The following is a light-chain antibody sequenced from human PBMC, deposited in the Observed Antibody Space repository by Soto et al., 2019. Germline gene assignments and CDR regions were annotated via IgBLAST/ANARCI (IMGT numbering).Light chain of an antibody. V-gene: IGKV3D-15*01. CDR3: HQYETAPLT. Sequence: PGERATLSCRASQSVGSYLAWXXQXPXQXXXXXXYDASNRATGTPARFSGSGSGTEFTLNISSLQSEDFAVYYCHQYETAPLTFGPGTRWIS. CDR1: QSVGSY. CDR2: DAS. J-gene: IGKJ3*01.